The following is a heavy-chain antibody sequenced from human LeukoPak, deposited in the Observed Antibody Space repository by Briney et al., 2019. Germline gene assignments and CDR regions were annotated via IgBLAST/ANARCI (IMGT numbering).Heavy chain of an antibody. CDR1: GGTFSSYA. V-gene: IGHV1-69*05. J-gene: IGHJ4*02. CDR2: IIPIFGTA. Sequence: ASVKVSCKASGGTFSSYAISGVRQAPGQGLEGMGGIIPIFGTANYAQKLQGRVTITTDESKRTAYMELGSLKSEDTAVYYLARDQYYYDSSGYFDHWGQGTLVTVSS. CDR3: ARDQYYYDSSGYFDH. D-gene: IGHD3-22*01.